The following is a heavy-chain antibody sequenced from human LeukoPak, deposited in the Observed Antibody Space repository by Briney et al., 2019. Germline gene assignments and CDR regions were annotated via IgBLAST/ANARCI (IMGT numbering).Heavy chain of an antibody. D-gene: IGHD3-22*01. J-gene: IGHJ4*02. CDR3: AREKLYYYDSSGEGYFDY. V-gene: IGHV3-66*01. CDR2: IYSGGST. Sequence: RAGGSLRLSCAASGFTVSSNYMSWVRQAPGKGREWVSVIYSGGSTYYADSVKGRFTISRDNSKNTLYLQMNSLRAEDAAVYYCAREKLYYYDSSGEGYFDYWGQGTLVTVSS. CDR1: GFTVSSNY.